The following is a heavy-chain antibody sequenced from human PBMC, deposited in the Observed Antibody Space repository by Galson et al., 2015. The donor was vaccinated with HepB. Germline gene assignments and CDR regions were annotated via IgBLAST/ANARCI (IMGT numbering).Heavy chain of an antibody. D-gene: IGHD2-2*01. V-gene: IGHV5-51*01. CDR3: ARRPAYCSSTSCFLIDY. Sequence: QSGAEVKKPGESLKISCKGSGYSFTSYWIGWVRQMPGKGLEWMGIIYPGDSDIRYSPSFQGQVTISVDKSISTAYLQWSSLKASDTAMYYCARRPAYCSSTSCFLIDYWGQGTLVTVSS. CDR1: GYSFTSYW. J-gene: IGHJ4*02. CDR2: IYPGDSDI.